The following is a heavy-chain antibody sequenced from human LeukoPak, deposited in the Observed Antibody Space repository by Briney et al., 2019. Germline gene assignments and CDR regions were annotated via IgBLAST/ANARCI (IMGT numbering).Heavy chain of an antibody. CDR1: GGSISSGGYY. J-gene: IGHJ4*02. Sequence: SETLSLTCTVSGGSISSGGYYWSWIRQHPGKGLEWIGYIYYSGSTYYNPSLKSRVTISVDTSKNQFSLKLSSVTAADTAVYYCARAGATTSDGYFGYWGQGTLVTVSS. D-gene: IGHD1-26*01. V-gene: IGHV4-31*03. CDR3: ARAGATTSDGYFGY. CDR2: IYYSGST.